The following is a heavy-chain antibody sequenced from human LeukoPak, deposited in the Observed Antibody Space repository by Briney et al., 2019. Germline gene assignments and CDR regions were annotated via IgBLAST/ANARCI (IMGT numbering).Heavy chain of an antibody. CDR1: GLTFSTYT. V-gene: IGHV3-30-3*01. Sequence: GGSLRLSCAASGLTFSTYTMHWVRQAPDKGLEWVAVISFDGNYKFYADSVKGRFTISRDSSRNTLYLQMNSLRAEDTAVYYCAAEFCGGRCYTGHSGHDYWGQGTLVTVSS. CDR2: ISFDGNYK. D-gene: IGHD2-15*01. J-gene: IGHJ4*02. CDR3: AAEFCGGRCYTGHSGHDY.